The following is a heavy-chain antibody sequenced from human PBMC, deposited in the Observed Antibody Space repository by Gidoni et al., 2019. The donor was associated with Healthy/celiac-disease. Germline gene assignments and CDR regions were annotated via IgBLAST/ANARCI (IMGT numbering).Heavy chain of an antibody. CDR2: ISYDGSNK. Sequence: VQLVASGGGVVQPGRSVRLSCAASGFTFSSYAMHWVRQAPGKGLEWVAVISYDGSNKYYADSVKGRFTISRDNSKNTLYLQMNCLRAEDTAVYYGARGSSLFDYWGQGTLVTVSS. CDR1: GFTFSSYA. J-gene: IGHJ4*02. V-gene: IGHV3-30-3*01. CDR3: ARGSSLFDY. D-gene: IGHD1-26*01.